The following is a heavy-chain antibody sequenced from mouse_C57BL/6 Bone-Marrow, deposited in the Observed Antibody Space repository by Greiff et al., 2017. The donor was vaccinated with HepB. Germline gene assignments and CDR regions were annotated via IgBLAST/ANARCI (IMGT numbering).Heavy chain of an antibody. D-gene: IGHD2-9*01. V-gene: IGHV1-55*01. CDR1: GYTFTSYW. CDR2: FYPGSGST. J-gene: IGHJ2*01. CDR3: ARGPYYGYDGGDY. Sequence: QVQLQQPGAELVKPGASVKMSCKASGYTFTSYWITWVKQRPGQGLEWFGDFYPGSGSTNYNEKFKSKATLTVDTSSSTAYMQLSSLTSEDSAVYYCARGPYYGYDGGDYWGQGTTLTVSS.